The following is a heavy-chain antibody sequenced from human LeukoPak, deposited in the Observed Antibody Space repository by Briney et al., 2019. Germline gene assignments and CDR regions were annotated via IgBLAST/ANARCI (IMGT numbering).Heavy chain of an antibody. CDR3: ATTIVGFYYYYMDV. Sequence: GASVKVSCKASGYTFTSYDISWVRQAPGQGLEWMGWISAYNGNTNYAQKLQGRVTMTTDTSTSTAYMELRSLRSDDTAVYYCATTIVGFYYYYMDVWGKGTTVTVSS. CDR1: GYTFTSYD. D-gene: IGHD2/OR15-2a*01. CDR2: ISAYNGNT. V-gene: IGHV1-18*01. J-gene: IGHJ6*03.